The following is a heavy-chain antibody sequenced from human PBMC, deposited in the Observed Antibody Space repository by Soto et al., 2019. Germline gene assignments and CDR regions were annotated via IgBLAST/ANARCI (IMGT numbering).Heavy chain of an antibody. CDR3: ARSRFLEWLLYYDYYYYYMDV. V-gene: IGHV4-34*01. CDR1: GGSFSGYY. D-gene: IGHD3-3*01. Sequence: SETLSLTCAVYGGSFSGYYWSWIRQPPGKGLEWIGEINHSGSTNYNPSLKSRVTISVDTSKNQFSLKLSSVTAADTAVYYCARSRFLEWLLYYDYYYYYMDVWGKGTTVTVSS. CDR2: INHSGST. J-gene: IGHJ6*03.